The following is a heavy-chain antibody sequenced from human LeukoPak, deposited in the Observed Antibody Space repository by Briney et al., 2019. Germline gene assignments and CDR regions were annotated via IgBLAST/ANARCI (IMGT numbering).Heavy chain of an antibody. V-gene: IGHV1-69*06. J-gene: IGHJ4*02. CDR2: IIPIFGTA. D-gene: IGHD3-10*01. CDR3: ARDYASGSYPRIYFDY. Sequence: ASVKVSCKASGGTFSSYAISWVRQAPGQGLEWMGGIIPIFGTANYAQKFQGRVTITADKSTSTAYMELSSLRAEDTAVYYCARDYASGSYPRIYFDYWGQGTLVTVSS. CDR1: GGTFSSYA.